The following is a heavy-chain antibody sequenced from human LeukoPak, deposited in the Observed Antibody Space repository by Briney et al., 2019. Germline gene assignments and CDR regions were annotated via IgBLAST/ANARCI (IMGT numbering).Heavy chain of an antibody. CDR3: ARVRGLLGPTTVTTTAYYYYGMDV. V-gene: IGHV4-31*03. CDR2: IYYSGST. J-gene: IGHJ6*02. D-gene: IGHD4-11*01. CDR1: GGSISSGAYY. Sequence: PSETLSLTCTVSGGSISSGAYYWSWIRQHPGKGLEWIGYIYYSGSTYYSPSLKSRVTISVDTSKNQFSLKLSSVTAADTAVYYCARVRGLLGPTTVTTTAYYYYGMDVWGQGTTVTVSS.